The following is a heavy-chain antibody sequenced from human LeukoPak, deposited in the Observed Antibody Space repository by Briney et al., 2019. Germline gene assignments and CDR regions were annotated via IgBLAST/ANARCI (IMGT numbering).Heavy chain of an antibody. CDR3: AKDQAPYSYIKPPDY. Sequence: PGGSLRLSCAASGFTFSNYAMSWVRQAPGKGLEWVSSISDSGGSTYYADSVKGRFTTSRDNSKNTLYLQMNSLRAEDTAVYYCAKDQAPYSYIKPPDYWGQGTLVTVSS. CDR1: GFTFSNYA. D-gene: IGHD5-18*01. CDR2: ISDSGGST. J-gene: IGHJ4*02. V-gene: IGHV3-23*01.